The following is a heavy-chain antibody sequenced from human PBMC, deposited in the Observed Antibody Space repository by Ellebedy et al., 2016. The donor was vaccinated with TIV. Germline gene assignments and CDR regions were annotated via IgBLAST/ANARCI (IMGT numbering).Heavy chain of an antibody. V-gene: IGHV3-33*08. CDR1: GFTFSSYD. D-gene: IGHD3-22*01. CDR2: IWNDGSNK. CDR3: ARDVSSSGYRIFDY. J-gene: IGHJ4*02. Sequence: PGGSLRLSCAASGFTFSSYDMHWVRQAPGKGLEWVAVIWNDGSNKYYADSVKGRFTISRDNSKKTLYLQMNSLRAEDTAVYYCARDVSSSGYRIFDYWGQGTLVTVSS.